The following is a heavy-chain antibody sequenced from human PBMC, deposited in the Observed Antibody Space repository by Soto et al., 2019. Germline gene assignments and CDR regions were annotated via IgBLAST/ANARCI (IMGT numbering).Heavy chain of an antibody. Sequence: PGESLKISCQGSGYSFTTHWITWVRQTPGKGLEWMGRIDPSNSYINYSPSFQGHVTISVDRSISTAYLQWCRLEASDNAIYYCARRLSGPKEEYNAYYFYGLDVWGQGTKVTVPS. CDR1: GYSFTTHW. D-gene: IGHD1-1*01. V-gene: IGHV5-10-1*01. CDR2: IDPSNSYI. J-gene: IGHJ6*02. CDR3: ARRLSGPKEEYNAYYFYGLDV.